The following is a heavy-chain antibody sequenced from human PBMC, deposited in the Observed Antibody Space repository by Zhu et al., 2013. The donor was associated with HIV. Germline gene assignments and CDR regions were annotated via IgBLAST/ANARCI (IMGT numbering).Heavy chain of an antibody. J-gene: IGHJ2*01. V-gene: IGHV4-38-2*02. CDR3: ARRTRDGYDYWCFDL. CDR1: GYSISNGHY. Sequence: QVQLQESGPGRVKPSEALSLTCTVSGYSISNGHYWGWIRQSPGKGLEWIGSIYHSGNIYYNPSLRSRITMSVDTSRNQFSLKIYSVTAADTVVYYCARRTRDGYDYWCFDLWGRGTLVAVSS. CDR2: IYHSGNI. D-gene: IGHD5-12*01.